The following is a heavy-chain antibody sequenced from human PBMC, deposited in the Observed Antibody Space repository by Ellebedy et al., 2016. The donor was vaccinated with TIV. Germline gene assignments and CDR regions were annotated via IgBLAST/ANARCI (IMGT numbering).Heavy chain of an antibody. Sequence: GESLKISCAASGFTFSSYWMTCVRQVPGKGLEWVANIHRDSSEKYYVDSVKGRFTISRDNAQNSLYLQMNSLRVEDTAVYYCARFWIVVGANILDHWGQGTLVTVSS. CDR2: IHRDSSEK. J-gene: IGHJ4*02. CDR1: GFTFSSYW. D-gene: IGHD1-26*01. CDR3: ARFWIVVGANILDH. V-gene: IGHV3-7*01.